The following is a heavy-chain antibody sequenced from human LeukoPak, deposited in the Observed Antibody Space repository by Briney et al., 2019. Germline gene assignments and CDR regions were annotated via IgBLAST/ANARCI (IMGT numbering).Heavy chain of an antibody. D-gene: IGHD6-13*01. V-gene: IGHV4-39*07. J-gene: IGHJ4*02. CDR3: ARDRGVSGFDY. CDR1: GGSIISTIYY. Sequence: SETLSLTCTVSGGSIISTIYYWGWIRQSPGKGLDWIGSISYSGSSFCKPSLKSRVTIAVDTSKNQFSLRLSSVTAADTAFYYCARDRGVSGFDYWGQGTLVTVSS. CDR2: ISYSGSS.